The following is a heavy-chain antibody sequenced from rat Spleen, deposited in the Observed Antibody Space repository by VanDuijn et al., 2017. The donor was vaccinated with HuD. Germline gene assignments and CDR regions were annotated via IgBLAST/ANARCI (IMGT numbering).Heavy chain of an antibody. CDR2: VNMDSSKI. J-gene: IGHJ2*01. D-gene: IGHD4-1*01. Sequence: EVKLVESGGGLVQPGRSLTLSCAASGFNFNDYWMGWVRQAPGKGLEWIGEVNMDSSKINYVPSLRDKFTISRDNAQNTLYLQMTKLGSDDTAVYYCARETGGVEYWGQGVMVTVSS. CDR1: GFNFNDYW. CDR3: ARETGGVEY. V-gene: IGHV4-2*01.